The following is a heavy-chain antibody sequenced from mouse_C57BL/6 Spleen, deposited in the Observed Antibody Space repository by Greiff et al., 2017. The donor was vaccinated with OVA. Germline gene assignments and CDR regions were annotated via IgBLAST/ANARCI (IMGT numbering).Heavy chain of an antibody. D-gene: IGHD1-1*01. J-gene: IGHJ3*01. Sequence: QVTLKVCGPGILQSSQTLSLTCSFSGFSLSTSGMGVSWIRQPSGKGLEWLAHIYWDDDKRYNPSLKSRLTSSKDTSRNQVFLKITSVDTADTATYYCARSGYYGSSYSWFAYWGQGTLVTFSA. CDR1: GFSLSTSGMG. V-gene: IGHV8-12*01. CDR2: IYWDDDK. CDR3: ARSGYYGSSYSWFAY.